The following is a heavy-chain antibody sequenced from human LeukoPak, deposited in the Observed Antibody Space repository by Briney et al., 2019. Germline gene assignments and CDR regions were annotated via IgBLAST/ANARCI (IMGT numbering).Heavy chain of an antibody. Sequence: SVKVSCKASGGTFSSYAISWVRQAPGQGLEWMGGIIPIFGTANYAQKFQGRVTITADESTSTAYMELSSLRSEDTAVYYCARVFRGFGEFLYYYGMDVWGQGTTVTVSS. J-gene: IGHJ6*02. CDR3: ARVFRGFGEFLYYYGMDV. D-gene: IGHD3-10*01. CDR1: GGTFSSYA. CDR2: IIPIFGTA. V-gene: IGHV1-69*01.